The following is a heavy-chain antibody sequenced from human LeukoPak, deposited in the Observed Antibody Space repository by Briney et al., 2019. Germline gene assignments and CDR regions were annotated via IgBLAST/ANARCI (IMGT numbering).Heavy chain of an antibody. V-gene: IGHV3-23*01. Sequence: GGSLRLSCAASGFTFSSYAMSWVRQAPGKGLEWVSAISGSGGSTYYADSVKGRFTISRDNSKNTLYLQMNSLRAEDTAVYYCAKDCALTSSSTSCYAFDYWSQGTLVTVSS. CDR1: GFTFSSYA. D-gene: IGHD2-2*01. CDR2: ISGSGGST. CDR3: AKDCALTSSSTSCYAFDY. J-gene: IGHJ4*02.